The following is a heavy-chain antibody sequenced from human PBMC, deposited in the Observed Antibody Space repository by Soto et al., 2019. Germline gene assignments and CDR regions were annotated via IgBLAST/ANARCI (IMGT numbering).Heavy chain of an antibody. CDR3: ARHASSSSWYEY. Sequence: RVESLKISCKGSGYRFTSYWISWVRQMPWKGLEWMGRIDPSDSYTNYSPSFQGHVTISADKSISTAYLQWSSLKASDTAMYYCARHASSSSWYEYWGQRNLITASS. V-gene: IGHV5-10-1*01. CDR1: GYRFTSYW. CDR2: IDPSDSYT. D-gene: IGHD6-13*01. J-gene: IGHJ4*02.